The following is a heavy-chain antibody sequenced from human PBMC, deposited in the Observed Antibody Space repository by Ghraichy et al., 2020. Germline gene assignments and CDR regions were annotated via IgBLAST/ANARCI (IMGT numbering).Heavy chain of an antibody. J-gene: IGHJ4*02. D-gene: IGHD4-17*01. V-gene: IGHV3-23*01. Sequence: GGSLRLSCAVSGFTFSSYAMSWVRQAPGKGLEWVSGISGSGGSTYYADSVKGRFTISRDNSKNTLYLQMSSLRVEDTAVFYCVKDRSRDYVGVSFIDYWGQGTLVTVSS. CDR1: GFTFSSYA. CDR3: VKDRSRDYVGVSFIDY. CDR2: ISGSGGST.